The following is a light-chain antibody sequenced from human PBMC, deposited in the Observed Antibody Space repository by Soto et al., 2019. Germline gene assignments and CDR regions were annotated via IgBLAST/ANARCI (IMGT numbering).Light chain of an antibody. CDR1: QSVTSR. J-gene: IGKJ1*01. CDR2: GAS. V-gene: IGKV3-15*01. Sequence: EIVMTQSPATLSVSPGESVTLSCRASQSVTSRLAWYQHKPRQAPRLLIYGASTRATDIPNRFSASGSGTEFSLTISSLQSEDFGVYYCHQYNDSPQTFGRGTKVEIK. CDR3: HQYNDSPQT.